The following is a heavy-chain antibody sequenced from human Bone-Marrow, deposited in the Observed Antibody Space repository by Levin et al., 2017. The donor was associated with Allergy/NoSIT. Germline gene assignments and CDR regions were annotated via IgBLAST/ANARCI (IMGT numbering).Heavy chain of an antibody. J-gene: IGHJ5*02. CDR3: AKSDGGLDA. V-gene: IGHV3-9*01. D-gene: IGHD3-16*01. CDR1: GFIFDDYA. Sequence: SLKISCRGFGFIFDDYAMNWVRQPPGKGLEWVAGISWNGNDKGYADSVKGRFTISRENAKTSLYLEMSGLRVEDTALYYCAKSDGGLDAWGQGTRVTVSS. CDR2: ISWNGNDK.